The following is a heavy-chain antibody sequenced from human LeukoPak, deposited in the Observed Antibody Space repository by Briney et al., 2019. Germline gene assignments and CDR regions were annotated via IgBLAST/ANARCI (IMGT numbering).Heavy chain of an antibody. Sequence: SETLSLTCTVSGASISSYYWSWIRQPPGKGLEWIGEINHSGSTNYNPSLKSRVTISVDTSKNQFSLKLSSVTAADTAVYYCARGPNYGGNSKDFDYWGQGTLVTVSS. D-gene: IGHD4-23*01. V-gene: IGHV4-34*01. CDR3: ARGPNYGGNSKDFDY. CDR2: INHSGST. J-gene: IGHJ4*02. CDR1: GASISSYY.